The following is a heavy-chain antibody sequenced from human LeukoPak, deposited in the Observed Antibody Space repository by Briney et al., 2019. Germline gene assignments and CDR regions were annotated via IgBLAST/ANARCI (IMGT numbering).Heavy chain of an antibody. J-gene: IGHJ5*02. V-gene: IGHV4-34*01. D-gene: IGHD2-2*01. CDR2: INARGDT. CDR3: ARGQVPAARGYNWFDP. Sequence: SETLSLTCAVYGCSFNDYYWNWIRQPPGKGLEWIGEINARGDTNYNPSLKSRVTISVDTSKTKFSLRLTSMIAADTALYYCARGQVPAARGYNWFDPWGRGTLVTVSS. CDR1: GCSFNDYY.